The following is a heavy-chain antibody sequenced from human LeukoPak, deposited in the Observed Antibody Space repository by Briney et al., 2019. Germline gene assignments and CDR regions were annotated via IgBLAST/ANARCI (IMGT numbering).Heavy chain of an antibody. CDR2: IYYSGST. CDR3: ARQKWLQLGIDY. V-gene: IGHV4-59*01. CDR1: GGSISSYY. J-gene: IGHJ4*02. Sequence: PSETLSLTCTVSGGSISSYYWSWIRQPPGKRLEWIGYIYYSGSTNYNPSLKSRVTISVDTSKNQFSLKLSSVTAADTAVYYCARQKWLQLGIDYWGQGTLVTVSS. D-gene: IGHD5-24*01.